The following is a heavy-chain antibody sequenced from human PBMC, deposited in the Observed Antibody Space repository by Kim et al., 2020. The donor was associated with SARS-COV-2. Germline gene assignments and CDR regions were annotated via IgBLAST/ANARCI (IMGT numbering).Heavy chain of an antibody. CDR3: ARGRLTKIFGVTIRSDGLDDY. CDR2: MNPNSGNT. V-gene: IGHV1-8*01. D-gene: IGHD3-3*01. J-gene: IGHJ4*02. Sequence: GWMNPNSGNTGYAQKFQGRVTMTSDTSISTAYMELSGLRFEDTAFYYCARGRLTKIFGVTIRSDGLDDYWGQGTLVTVSS.